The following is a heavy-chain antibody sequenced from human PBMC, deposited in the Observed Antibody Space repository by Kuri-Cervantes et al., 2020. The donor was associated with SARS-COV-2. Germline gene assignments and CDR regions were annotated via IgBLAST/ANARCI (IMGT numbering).Heavy chain of an antibody. D-gene: IGHD4-23*01. CDR1: GGSFSGYY. J-gene: IGHJ6*02. CDR2: INHSGST. Sequence: GSLRLSCAVYGGSFSGYYWRWIRQPPGKGLEWIGEINHSGSTNYNPSLKSRVTISVDTSKNQFSLELSSVTAADTAVYYCARFQSSSGKPYYYYGMDVWGQGTMVTVSS. V-gene: IGHV4-34*01. CDR3: ARFQSSSGKPYYYYGMDV.